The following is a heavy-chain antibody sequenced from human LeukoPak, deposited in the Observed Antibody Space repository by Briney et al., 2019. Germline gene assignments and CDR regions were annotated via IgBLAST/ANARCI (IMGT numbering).Heavy chain of an antibody. CDR2: TSYDESHK. CDR1: GFTFSTNA. Sequence: HPGGSLRLSCATSGFTFSTNAMHWVRQAPGKGLEWVAVTSYDESHKYYADSVKGRFTISRDTANNTLYLQMNSLRAEDTAVYYCARDNVYGSGTEYWGQGTLVTVSS. CDR3: ARDNVYGSGTEY. V-gene: IGHV3-30-3*01. J-gene: IGHJ4*02. D-gene: IGHD3-10*01.